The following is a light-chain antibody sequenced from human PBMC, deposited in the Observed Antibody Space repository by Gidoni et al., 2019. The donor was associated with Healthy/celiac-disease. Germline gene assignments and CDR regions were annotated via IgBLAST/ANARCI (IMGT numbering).Light chain of an antibody. CDR3: QQYDNLPIT. J-gene: IGKJ5*01. CDR2: DAS. Sequence: DIEMTQSPSSLSASVGDRVTITCQASQDISNYLNWYQQKPGKAPKLLIYDASHLATGVPSRFSGSGSGTDFTFTISSLQPEDIATYYCQQYDNLPITFGQGTRLEIK. V-gene: IGKV1-33*01. CDR1: QDISNY.